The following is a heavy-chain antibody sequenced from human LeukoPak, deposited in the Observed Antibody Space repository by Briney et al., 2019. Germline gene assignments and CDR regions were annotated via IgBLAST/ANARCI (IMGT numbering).Heavy chain of an antibody. J-gene: IGHJ4*02. V-gene: IGHV3-53*01. D-gene: IGHD2-2*01. CDR3: AKLSSTSCYVCDFDY. Sequence: GGSLRLSCAASGFTVSSNYMSWVRQAPGKGLEWVSLIYSGGSTFYSDSVKGRFTISSDNSKNTLYLQMNSLRAEDTAVYYCAKLSSTSCYVCDFDYWGQGTLVTVSS. CDR1: GFTVSSNY. CDR2: IYSGGST.